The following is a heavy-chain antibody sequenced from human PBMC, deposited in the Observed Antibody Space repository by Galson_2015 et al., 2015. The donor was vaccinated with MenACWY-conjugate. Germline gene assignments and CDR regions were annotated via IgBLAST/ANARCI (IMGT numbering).Heavy chain of an antibody. D-gene: IGHD2-2*01. CDR1: GFTVNTNY. V-gene: IGHV3-53*01. CDR2: IYSGGST. J-gene: IGHJ6*03. Sequence: SLRLSCAASGFTVNTNYMTWVRQAPGKGPEWVSIIYSGGSTYYPDSVRGRFTISRDNSKNTLYLQMDGLRADDTAVYYCARAGSENCRTTNCLSLGAKFSYYYYMDVWGKGTTVTVSS. CDR3: ARAGSENCRTTNCLSLGAKFSYYYYMDV.